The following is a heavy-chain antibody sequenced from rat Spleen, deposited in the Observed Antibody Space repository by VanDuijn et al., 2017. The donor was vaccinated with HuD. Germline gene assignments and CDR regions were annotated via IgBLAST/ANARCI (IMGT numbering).Heavy chain of an antibody. D-gene: IGHD1-2*01. CDR1: GFTFSNYY. CDR3: TRVRITIAAIFDY. CDR2: ISTSGSRT. Sequence: EVQLVESGGGLVQPGRSLKLSCAASGFTFSNYYMAWVRQAPKKGLEWVATISTSGSRTYYPDSVKGRFTISRDNAQNTLYLQMNSLRSEDTATYYCTRVRITIAAIFDYWGQGVMVTVSS. V-gene: IGHV5-27*01. J-gene: IGHJ2*01.